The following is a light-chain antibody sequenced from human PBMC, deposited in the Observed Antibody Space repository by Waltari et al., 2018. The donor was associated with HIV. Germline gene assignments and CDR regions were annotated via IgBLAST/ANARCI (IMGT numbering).Light chain of an antibody. CDR2: QNS. CDR1: RLDYTY. J-gene: IGLJ3*02. Sequence: SYELTQPPSVSVSPGQTASITCSGDRLDYTYVSWYQQKPGQSPVLVIDQNSGRPSGIPERFSGSKSGNTATLTISGTQAMDEADFYCQSWDSSYVVFGGGTKLIVL. CDR3: QSWDSSYVV. V-gene: IGLV3-1*01.